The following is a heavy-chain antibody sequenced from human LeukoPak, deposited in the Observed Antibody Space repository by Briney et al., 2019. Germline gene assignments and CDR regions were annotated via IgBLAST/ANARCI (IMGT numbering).Heavy chain of an antibody. Sequence: SETLSLTCTVSGGSISDYYWTWIRQPPGKGLEWVGYIYYSGNTNYNPSLKSRLTISVDTSKSQFSLKLSSVTAADTAVYYCARGLLGYSSSWLGVAFDIWGQGTMVSVSS. V-gene: IGHV4-59*01. J-gene: IGHJ3*02. CDR1: GGSISDYY. D-gene: IGHD6-13*01. CDR3: ARGLLGYSSSWLGVAFDI. CDR2: IYYSGNT.